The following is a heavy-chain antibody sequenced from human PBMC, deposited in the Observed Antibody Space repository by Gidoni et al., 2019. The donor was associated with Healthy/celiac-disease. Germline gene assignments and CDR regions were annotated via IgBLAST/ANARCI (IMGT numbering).Heavy chain of an antibody. V-gene: IGHV4-39*01. CDR3: ATISRITMIVVPVGDAFDI. J-gene: IGHJ3*02. D-gene: IGHD3-22*01. Sequence: GGSISSSSYYWGWIRQPPGKGLEWIGSIYYSGITYYNPSLKSRVTISVDTSKNQFSLKLSSVTAADTAVYYCATISRITMIVVPVGDAFDIWGQGTMVTVSS. CDR2: IYYSGIT. CDR1: GGSISSSSYY.